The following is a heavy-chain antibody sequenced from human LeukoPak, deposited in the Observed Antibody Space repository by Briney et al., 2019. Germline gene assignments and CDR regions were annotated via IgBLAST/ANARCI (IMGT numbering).Heavy chain of an antibody. D-gene: IGHD1-1*01. V-gene: IGHV3-74*01. CDR3: AKTVHFDS. J-gene: IGHJ4*02. CDR2: IRYDGSTS. Sequence: GGSLRLSCAASGFTFSSYWMSWVRQAPGKGLVWVSRIRYDGSTSAYADSVKGRFTISRDNAKNTLYLQMNSLRDEDTAVYYCAKTVHFDSWGQGTLVTVAS. CDR1: GFTFSSYW.